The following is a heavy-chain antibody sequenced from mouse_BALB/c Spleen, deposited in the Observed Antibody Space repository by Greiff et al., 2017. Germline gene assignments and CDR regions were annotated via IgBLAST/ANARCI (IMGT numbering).Heavy chain of an antibody. V-gene: IGHV3-6*02. Sequence: VQLQQSGPGLVKPSQSLSLTCSVTGYSITSGYYWNWIRQFPGNQLEWMGYISYDGSNNYNPSLKNRISITRDTSKNQFFLKLNSVTTEDTATYYCARAGRSYAMDYWGQGTSVTVSS. CDR1: GYSITSGYY. CDR3: ARAGRSYAMDY. CDR2: ISYDGSN. J-gene: IGHJ4*01.